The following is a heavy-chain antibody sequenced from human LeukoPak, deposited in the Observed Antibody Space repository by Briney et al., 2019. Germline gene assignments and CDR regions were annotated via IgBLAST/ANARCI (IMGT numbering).Heavy chain of an antibody. Sequence: SQTLSLTCIVSGASFNAGDYYWNWIRQHPGKGLEWIGYIYNSGSTYYNPSLKSRVTISVDTSKNHFSLRLTSVTAADSAVYYCARGAPPDSWGQGTLVTVSS. CDR3: ARGAPPDS. V-gene: IGHV4-31*03. J-gene: IGHJ4*02. CDR2: IYNSGST. CDR1: GASFNAGDYY.